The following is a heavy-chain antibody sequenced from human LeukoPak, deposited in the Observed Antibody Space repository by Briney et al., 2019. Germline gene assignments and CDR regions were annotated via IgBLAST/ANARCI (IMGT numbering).Heavy chain of an antibody. CDR1: GHPINGYRNYK. CDR3: AREYSGFDY. D-gene: IGHD6-13*01. CDR2: IYYHGST. Sequence: KSSETLSLTCTVYGHPINGYRNYKWSWIRQPPGKGLEWIGYIYYHGSTNYNPSLKSRVTISVDTSKNQFTLKLRWATVADTAVYYCAREYSGFDYWGQGTLVTVSS. V-gene: IGHV4-59*01. J-gene: IGHJ4*02.